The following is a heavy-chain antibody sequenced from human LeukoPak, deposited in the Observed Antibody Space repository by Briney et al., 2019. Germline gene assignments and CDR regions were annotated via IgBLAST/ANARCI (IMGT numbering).Heavy chain of an antibody. Sequence: PSETLSLTCTVSGGSISSSSYYWGWIRQPPGKGLEWIGSIYYSGSTYYNPSLKSRVTISVDTSKNQFSLKLSSVTAADTAVYYCARQRGYSSGWYYPYFDYWGQGGLVTVSS. V-gene: IGHV4-39*01. CDR1: GGSISSSSYY. J-gene: IGHJ4*02. D-gene: IGHD6-19*01. CDR2: IYYSGST. CDR3: ARQRGYSSGWYYPYFDY.